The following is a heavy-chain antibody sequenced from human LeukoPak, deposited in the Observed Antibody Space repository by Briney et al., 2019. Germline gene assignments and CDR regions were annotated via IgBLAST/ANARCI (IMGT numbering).Heavy chain of an antibody. V-gene: IGHV3-23*01. Sequence: PGASLRLSCVASGFTFSNYAMSWVRQAPGKGLEWVSAITGSGGNTYYADSVEGRFTISIDNSKNTVFLQMNSLRAEDTAVYYCAKWGDYDVLTGYYVSDYWGQGTLVTVSS. CDR2: ITGSGGNT. CDR3: AKWGDYDVLTGYYVSDY. D-gene: IGHD3-9*01. J-gene: IGHJ4*02. CDR1: GFTFSNYA.